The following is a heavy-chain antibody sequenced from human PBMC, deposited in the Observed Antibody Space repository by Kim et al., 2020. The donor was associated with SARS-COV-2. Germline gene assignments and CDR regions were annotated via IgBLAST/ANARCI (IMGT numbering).Heavy chain of an antibody. V-gene: IGHV3-30*01. J-gene: IGHJ4*02. D-gene: IGHD2-2*01. Sequence: KGRFTISRDNSKNTLYLQMTSLRAEDTAVYYCARDGYGDIVVVPAAMLDYWGQGTLVTVSS. CDR3: ARDGYGDIVVVPAAMLDY.